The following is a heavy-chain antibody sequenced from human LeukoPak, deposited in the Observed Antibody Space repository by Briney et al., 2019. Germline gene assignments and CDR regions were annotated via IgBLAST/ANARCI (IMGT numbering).Heavy chain of an antibody. J-gene: IGHJ6*02. V-gene: IGHV4-34*01. CDR2: INHSGST. CDR1: GGSFSGYY. CDR3: ARIGYCSSISCYGMDV. Sequence: SETLSLTCAVYGGSFSGYYWSWIRQPPGKGLEWIGEINHSGSTNYNPSLKSRVTISVDTSKNQFSLKLSSVTAADTAVYYCARIGYCSSISCYGMDVWGQGTTVTVSS. D-gene: IGHD2-2*01.